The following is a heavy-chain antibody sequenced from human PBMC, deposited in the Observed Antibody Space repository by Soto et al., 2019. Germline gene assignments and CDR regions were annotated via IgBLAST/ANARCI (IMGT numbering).Heavy chain of an antibody. V-gene: IGHV1-18*01. CDR2: ISAYNGNT. CDR1: GYTFTSYG. Sequence: ASVKGSCKASGYTFTSYGISWVRQAPGQGLEWMGWISAYNGNTNYAQKLQGRVTMTTDTSTSTAYMELRSLRSDDTAVYYCAREGGIAVAGTLARYYYYMDVWGKGTTVTVSS. D-gene: IGHD6-19*01. J-gene: IGHJ6*03. CDR3: AREGGIAVAGTLARYYYYMDV.